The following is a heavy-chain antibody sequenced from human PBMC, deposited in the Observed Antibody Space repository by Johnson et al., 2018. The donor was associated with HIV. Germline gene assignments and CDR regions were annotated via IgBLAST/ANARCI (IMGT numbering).Heavy chain of an antibody. CDR3: ARDRRYYDSSGYYHDAFDI. D-gene: IGHD3-22*01. CDR2: IYSGGRT. CDR1: GFTVNSNY. J-gene: IGHJ3*02. Sequence: VQLVESGGGLVPPGGSLRLSCAASGFTVNSNYINWVRQAPGKGLECVSGIYSGGRTYYADSVEGRFTISRDNSKNTLYLQMNSLRAEDTAVYFCARDRRYYDSSGYYHDAFDIWGQGTMVTVSS. V-gene: IGHV3-66*01.